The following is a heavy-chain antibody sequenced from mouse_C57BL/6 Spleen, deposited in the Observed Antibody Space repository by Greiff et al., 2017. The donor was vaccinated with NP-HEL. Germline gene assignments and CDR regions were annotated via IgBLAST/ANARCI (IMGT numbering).Heavy chain of an antibody. CDR1: GYTFTDYY. CDR3: ARGEGAMDY. J-gene: IGHJ4*01. CDR2: INPYNGGT. Sequence: EVQLQQSGPVLVKPGASVKMSCKASGYTFTDYYMNWVKQSHGKSLEWIGVINPYNGGTSYNQKFKGKATLTVDKSSSTAYVELNSLTSEDSAVYYCARGEGAMDYWGQGTSVTVSS. V-gene: IGHV1-19*01.